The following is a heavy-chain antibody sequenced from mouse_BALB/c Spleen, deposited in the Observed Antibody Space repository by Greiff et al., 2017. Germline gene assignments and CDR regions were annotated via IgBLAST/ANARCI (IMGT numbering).Heavy chain of an antibody. Sequence: EVMLVESGGGLVKPGGSLKLSCAASGFTFSSYTMSWVRQTPEKRLEWVATISSGGSYTYYPDSVKGRFTISRDNAKNTLYLQMSSLKSEDTAMYYCTRDLSGTRAMDYWGQGTSVTVSS. D-gene: IGHD4-1*01. J-gene: IGHJ4*01. CDR3: TRDLSGTRAMDY. CDR1: GFTFSSYT. CDR2: ISSGGSYT. V-gene: IGHV5-6-4*01.